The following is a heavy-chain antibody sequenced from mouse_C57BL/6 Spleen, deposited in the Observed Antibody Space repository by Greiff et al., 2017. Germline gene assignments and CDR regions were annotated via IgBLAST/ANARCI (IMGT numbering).Heavy chain of an antibody. CDR3: ARGTDYYDDERFAY. Sequence: QVQLKQPGAELVRPGTSVKLSCKASGYTFTSYWMHWVKQRPGQGLEWIGVIDPSDSYTNYNQKFKGKATLTVDTSSSTAYMQLSSLTSEDSAVYYCARGTDYYDDERFAYWGQGTLVTVSA. CDR2: IDPSDSYT. J-gene: IGHJ3*01. D-gene: IGHD2-4*01. V-gene: IGHV1-59*01. CDR1: GYTFTSYW.